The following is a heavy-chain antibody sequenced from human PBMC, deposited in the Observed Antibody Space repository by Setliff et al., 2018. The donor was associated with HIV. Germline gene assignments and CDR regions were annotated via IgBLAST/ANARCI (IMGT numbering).Heavy chain of an antibody. CDR3: ARDQYGSERYYYYGMDV. D-gene: IGHD3-10*01. CDR2: IYYSGST. Sequence: TLSLTCTVSGGSISSGVYYWSWIRQPPGKSLEWIGYIYYSGSTYYNPSLKSRVTISVDTSKNQFSLKLSSVTAADTAVYYCARDQYGSERYYYYGMDVWGQGTTVTVSS. V-gene: IGHV4-30-4*08. CDR1: GGSISSGVYY. J-gene: IGHJ6*02.